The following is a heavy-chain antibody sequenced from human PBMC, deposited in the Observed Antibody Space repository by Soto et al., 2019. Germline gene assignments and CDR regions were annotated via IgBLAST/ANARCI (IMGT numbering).Heavy chain of an antibody. CDR3: ARQAGAFGYYMDV. V-gene: IGHV4-39*01. J-gene: IGHJ6*03. CDR1: SGSISGSYYY. CDR2: IYYTGST. D-gene: IGHD3-16*01. Sequence: QLQLQESGPGLVKPSESLSLTCTVSSGSISGSYYYWGWIRQPPGKGLEWIGAIYYTGSTYYNPPLQSRVTISVDTSKNQFSLKMSSVTAADTAVYFCARQAGAFGYYMDVWGKGATVTVSS.